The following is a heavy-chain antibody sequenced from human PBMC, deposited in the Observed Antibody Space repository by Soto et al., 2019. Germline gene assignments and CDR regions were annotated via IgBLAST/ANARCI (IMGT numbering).Heavy chain of an antibody. CDR3: ARFDNWLWNEY. D-gene: IGHD3-9*01. CDR2: MNPNSGNT. CDR1: QYTFTSYD. Sequence: ASVKVSCKASQYTFTSYDINSLRQSTGQGLEWMGWMNPNSGNTGYAQKFQGRVTMTRNTSISTAYMELSSLRSEDTAVYYCARFDNWLWNEYWGQGTLVTVSS. V-gene: IGHV1-8*01. J-gene: IGHJ4*02.